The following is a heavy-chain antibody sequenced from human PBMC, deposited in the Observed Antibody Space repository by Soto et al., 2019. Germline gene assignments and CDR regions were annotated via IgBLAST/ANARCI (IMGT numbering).Heavy chain of an antibody. CDR1: GYSFASCW. CDR3: ARQAYCSSASCPIDY. J-gene: IGHJ4*02. D-gene: IGHD2-2*01. CDR2: IYPGDSDT. Sequence: GESLKISCKGSGYSFASCWIGWVRQMPGKGLEWMGIIYPGDSDTRCSPSFQGQVTISADKSISTAYLQWNSLKASDTAMYYWARQAYCSSASCPIDYWGQGTLVTVSS. V-gene: IGHV5-51*01.